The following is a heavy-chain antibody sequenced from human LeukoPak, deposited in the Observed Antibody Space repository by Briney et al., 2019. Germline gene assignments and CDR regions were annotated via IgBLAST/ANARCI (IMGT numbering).Heavy chain of an antibody. CDR2: INPNSGGT. D-gene: IGHD6-13*01. Sequence: ASVKVSCKASVYTFTGYYLHWVRQAPGQGLEWMGWINPNSGGTNYAQKFQGRVTMTRDTSISTAYMELSRLSSDDTAVYYCATDWGSSWIYWGQGTLVTVSS. V-gene: IGHV1-2*02. J-gene: IGHJ4*01. CDR3: ATDWGSSWIY. CDR1: VYTFTGYY.